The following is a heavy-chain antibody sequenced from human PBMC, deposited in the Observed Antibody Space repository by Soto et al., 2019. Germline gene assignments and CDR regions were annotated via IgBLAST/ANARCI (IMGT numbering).Heavy chain of an antibody. CDR2: INPNSGGT. D-gene: IGHD3-10*01. Sequence: ASVKVSCKASGYTFTGYYMHWVRQAPGQGLEWMGWINPNSGGTNYAQKFQGWVTMTRDTSISTAYMELSRLRSDDTAVYYCARGGSLWFGELSAYYYGKDVWSQGTTVTVSS. CDR1: GYTFTGYY. CDR3: ARGGSLWFGELSAYYYGKDV. V-gene: IGHV1-2*04. J-gene: IGHJ6*02.